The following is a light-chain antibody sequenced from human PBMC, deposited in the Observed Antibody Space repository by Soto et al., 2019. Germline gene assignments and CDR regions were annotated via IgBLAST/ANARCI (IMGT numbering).Light chain of an antibody. CDR2: GAS. V-gene: IGKV3-11*01. Sequence: IVMTQSPATLSVSPGERATLSCRASHNINENLAWYQQKPGQAPRLVIYGASSRAAGIPARFSGSGSGTDFTLTISSLEPEDLAVYYCQQRGNRPPWTFGQGTKVDIK. CDR1: HNINEN. J-gene: IGKJ1*01. CDR3: QQRGNRPPWT.